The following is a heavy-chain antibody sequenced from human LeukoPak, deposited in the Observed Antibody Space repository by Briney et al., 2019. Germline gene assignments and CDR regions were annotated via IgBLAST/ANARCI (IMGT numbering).Heavy chain of an antibody. CDR1: GGSISSGSYY. CDR2: IYTSGST. Sequence: SQTLSLTCTVSGGSISSGSYYWSWIRQPAGKGLEWIGRIYTSGSTNYNPSLKSRVTMSVDTSKNQFSLKLSSVTAADTAVYYCARVNYSWYFDYWGQGTLVTVSS. CDR3: ARVNYSWYFDY. J-gene: IGHJ4*02. V-gene: IGHV4-61*02. D-gene: IGHD2-21*01.